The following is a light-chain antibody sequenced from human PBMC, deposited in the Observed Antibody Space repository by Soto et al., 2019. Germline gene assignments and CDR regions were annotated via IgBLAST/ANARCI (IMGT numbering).Light chain of an antibody. J-gene: IGKJ1*01. V-gene: IGKV3-20*01. CDR2: GVS. CDR3: QLYSGSPWT. CDR1: QSISNKY. Sequence: EIVLTQSPGTLSLSPGERATLSCRASQSISNKYLAWYQQEPGQAPRLLIHGVSIRATGIPDRFSGSGXGTDFTLTISRLEPEDFAVYYCQLYSGSPWTFGQGTKVEIK.